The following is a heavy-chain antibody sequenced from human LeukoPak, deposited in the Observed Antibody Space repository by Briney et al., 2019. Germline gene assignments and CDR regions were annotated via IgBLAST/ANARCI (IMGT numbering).Heavy chain of an antibody. CDR2: ILYDGNNK. Sequence: PGGSLRLSCAASGFSFNSLAMHWVRQAPGKGLEWVASILYDGNNKYYADSVKGRFTISRDNAKNSLYLQMNSLRAEDTAVYYCARQRRYCSGDNCYQRTFDYWGQGTLVTVSS. CDR1: GFSFNSLA. V-gene: IGHV3-30*03. D-gene: IGHD2-15*01. J-gene: IGHJ4*02. CDR3: ARQRRYCSGDNCYQRTFDY.